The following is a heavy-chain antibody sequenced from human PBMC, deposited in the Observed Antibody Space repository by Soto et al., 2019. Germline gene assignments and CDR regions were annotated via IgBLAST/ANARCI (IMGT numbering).Heavy chain of an antibody. CDR3: ARFIVVVPAAMSTEEYYFDY. J-gene: IGHJ4*02. CDR2: IYYSGST. D-gene: IGHD2-2*01. Sequence: SETLSLTCTVSGGSISSGDYYWSWIRQPPGKGLEWIGYIYYSGSTYYNPSLKSRVTISVDTSKNQFSLKLSSVTAADTAVYYCARFIVVVPAAMSTEEYYFDYWGQGTLVTVSS. V-gene: IGHV4-30-4*01. CDR1: GGSISSGDYY.